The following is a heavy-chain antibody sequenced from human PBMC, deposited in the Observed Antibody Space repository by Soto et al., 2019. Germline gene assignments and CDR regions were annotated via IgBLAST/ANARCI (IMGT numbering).Heavy chain of an antibody. CDR2: INPNSGGT. CDR3: ARDRGVTATTNWFDP. CDR1: GYTFTGYY. D-gene: IGHD2-21*02. J-gene: IGHJ5*02. Sequence: ASVKVSFKASGYTFTGYYMHWVRQAPGQGLEWMGWINPNSGGTNYAQKFQGWVTMTRDTSISTAYMELSRLRSDDTAVYYCARDRGVTATTNWFDPWGQGTLVTVSS. V-gene: IGHV1-2*04.